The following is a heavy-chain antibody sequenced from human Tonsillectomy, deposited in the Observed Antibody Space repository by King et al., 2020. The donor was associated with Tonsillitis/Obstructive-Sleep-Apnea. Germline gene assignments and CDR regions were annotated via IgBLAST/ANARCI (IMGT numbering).Heavy chain of an antibody. Sequence: VQLVESGGGLVQPGGSLRLSCAASGFTVSSYAMSWVRQAPGKGLEWVSGISGSGGSTYYADSVKGRFTISRDNSKNTLYLQMNSLRAEDTAVYYCAKGDPAAVDIVLYARFDYWGQGTLVTVSS. CDR1: GFTVSSYA. J-gene: IGHJ4*02. V-gene: IGHV3-23*04. CDR3: AKGDPAAVDIVLYARFDY. CDR2: ISGSGGST. D-gene: IGHD2-8*01.